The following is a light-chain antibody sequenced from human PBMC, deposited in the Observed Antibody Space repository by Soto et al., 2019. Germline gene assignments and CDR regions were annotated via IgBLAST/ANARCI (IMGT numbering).Light chain of an antibody. V-gene: IGKV3-20*01. CDR1: QSVTSTY. J-gene: IGKJ3*01. CDR3: QQYGSSPPFT. Sequence: EIVLTQSPGTLSLSPGERATLSCRASQSVTSTYLAWYHQKPGQAPRLLIYDASSRATGIPDRFSGSGSGTYCTLTISRLEPEDFAVYYCQQYGSSPPFTFGPGTKVDLK. CDR2: DAS.